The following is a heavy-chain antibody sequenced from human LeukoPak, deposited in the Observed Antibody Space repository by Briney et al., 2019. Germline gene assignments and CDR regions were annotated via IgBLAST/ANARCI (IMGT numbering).Heavy chain of an antibody. CDR1: GGSISSGGYY. Sequence: SQTLSLTCTVSGGSISSGGYYWSWIRQHPGKGLEWIGYIYYSGSTYYNPSLKSRVTISVDTSKNQFSLKLSSVTAADTAVYYCARDRYSSSWLGPPYYYYGMDVWGQGTTVTVSS. CDR2: IYYSGST. V-gene: IGHV4-31*03. J-gene: IGHJ6*02. CDR3: ARDRYSSSWLGPPYYYYGMDV. D-gene: IGHD6-13*01.